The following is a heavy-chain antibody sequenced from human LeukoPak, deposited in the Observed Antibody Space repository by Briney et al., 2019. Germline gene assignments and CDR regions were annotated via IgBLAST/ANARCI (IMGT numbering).Heavy chain of an antibody. D-gene: IGHD6-19*01. Sequence: SVKVSCKASGGTFSIYAISWVRQAPGQGLEWMGGIIPIFGTANYAQKFQGRVTITADESTSTAYMELSSLRSEDTAVHYCARDGIAVAGPFDYWGQGTLVTVSS. V-gene: IGHV1-69*13. CDR3: ARDGIAVAGPFDY. CDR2: IIPIFGTA. J-gene: IGHJ4*02. CDR1: GGTFSIYA.